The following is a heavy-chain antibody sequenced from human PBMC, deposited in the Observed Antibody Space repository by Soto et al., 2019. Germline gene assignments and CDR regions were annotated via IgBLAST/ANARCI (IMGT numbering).Heavy chain of an antibody. Sequence: QVQLQESGPGLVKPSQTLSLTCTVSGGSISSGDYYWTWIRQHPGKGLEWIGYIYDSRSTYYNPSLKSRLTISVDTSKNQFSLKLSSVSAADTAVYYCARERTDANGCFGMDVVGQWTTVTVSS. J-gene: IGHJ6*02. D-gene: IGHD2-8*01. CDR1: GGSISSGDYY. CDR3: ARERTDANGCFGMDV. V-gene: IGHV4-31*03. CDR2: IYDSRST.